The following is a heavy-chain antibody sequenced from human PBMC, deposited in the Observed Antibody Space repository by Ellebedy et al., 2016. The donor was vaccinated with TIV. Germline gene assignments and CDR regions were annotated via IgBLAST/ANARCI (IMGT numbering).Heavy chain of an antibody. CDR2: FDPEDGET. CDR3: ATVMTTVTNDAFHI. J-gene: IGHJ3*02. CDR1: GYTLTELS. D-gene: IGHD4-17*01. Sequence: AASVKVSCKVSGYTLTELSMHWVRQAPGKGLEWMGGFDPEDGETIYAQKFQGRVTMTEDTSTDTAYMELSSLRSEDTAAYYCATVMTTVTNDAFHIWGQGTMVTVSS. V-gene: IGHV1-24*01.